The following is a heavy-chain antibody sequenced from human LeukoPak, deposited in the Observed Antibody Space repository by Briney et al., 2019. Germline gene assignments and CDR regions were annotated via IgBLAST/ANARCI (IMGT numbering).Heavy chain of an antibody. CDR3: ARDNYFDY. Sequence: SGGSLRLSCAASGFTFSNYGMHWVRQAPDKGLEWVAVISYVGSRKYYADSVKGRFTISRDNSKNTLYLQMNSLRAEDTAVYYCARDNYFDYWGQGTLVTVSS. CDR2: ISYVGSRK. J-gene: IGHJ4*02. V-gene: IGHV3-30*03. CDR1: GFTFSNYG.